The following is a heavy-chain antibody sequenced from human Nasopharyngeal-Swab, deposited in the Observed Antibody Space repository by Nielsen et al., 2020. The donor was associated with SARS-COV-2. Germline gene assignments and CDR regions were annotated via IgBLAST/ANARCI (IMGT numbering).Heavy chain of an antibody. CDR1: GFTFSSYW. V-gene: IGHV3-7*01. D-gene: IGHD2-15*01. CDR2: IKQDGGEK. CDR3: ARGARGFLLWYFDL. Sequence: GESLKISCAASGFTFSSYWMSWVRQAPGKGLEWVANIKQDGGEKYYVDSVKGRFTISRDNAKNSLYLQMNSLRAEDTAVYYCARGARGFLLWYFDLWGRGTLVTVSS. J-gene: IGHJ2*01.